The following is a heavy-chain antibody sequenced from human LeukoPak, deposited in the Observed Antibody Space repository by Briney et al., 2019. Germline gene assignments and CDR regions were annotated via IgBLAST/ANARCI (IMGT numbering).Heavy chain of an antibody. CDR2: ISADNGNT. CDR1: GYTFSSYG. V-gene: IGHV1-18*01. J-gene: IGHJ6*02. CDR3: ARGSLRGPSPYYYYGMDV. Sequence: GASVKVSCTASGYTFSSYGVSWVLQAPGQGLEWMGWISADNGNTNYAQKFQGRVTMITDTSTRTAYMELRSLRSDDTAVYYCARGSLRGPSPYYYYGMDVWGQGTTVTVSS. D-gene: IGHD2-2*01.